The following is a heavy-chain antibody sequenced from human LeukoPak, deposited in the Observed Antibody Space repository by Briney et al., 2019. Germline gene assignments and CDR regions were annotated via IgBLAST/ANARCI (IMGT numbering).Heavy chain of an antibody. V-gene: IGHV4-4*02. J-gene: IGHJ3*02. Sequence: SGTLSLTCAVSGGSISSSNWWSWVRQPPGQGLEWIGEIYHSGSTNYNPSLKSRVTISVDKSKNQFSLKLSSVTAADTAVYYCARRGFLQFGAFDIWGQGTMVTVSS. CDR3: ARRGFLQFGAFDI. CDR2: IYHSGST. D-gene: IGHD5-24*01. CDR1: GGSISSSNW.